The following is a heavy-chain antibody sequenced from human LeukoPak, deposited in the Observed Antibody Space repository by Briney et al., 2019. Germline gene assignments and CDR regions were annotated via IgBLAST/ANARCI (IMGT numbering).Heavy chain of an antibody. CDR1: GYTFTGYY. CDR2: INPNSGGT. Sequence: GASVKVSCKASGYTFTGYYMHWVRQAPGQGLEWMGWINPNSGGTNYAQKFQGRVTMTRDTSISTAYMELSRLRSDDTAVYYCARDHVVRDYYDSSGYYLDFGYWGQGTLVTVSS. D-gene: IGHD3-22*01. J-gene: IGHJ4*02. V-gene: IGHV1-2*02. CDR3: ARDHVVRDYYDSSGYYLDFGY.